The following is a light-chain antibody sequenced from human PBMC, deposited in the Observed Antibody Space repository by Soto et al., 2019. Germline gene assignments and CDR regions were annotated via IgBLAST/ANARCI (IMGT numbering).Light chain of an antibody. J-gene: IGKJ1*01. Sequence: DIQMTRSPSSLSASVGDRVTITCRASQGIGNSLAWYQQKPGRVPNLLMYTASTLLSGVPSRFSGSGSGTDFTLTISSLKPEDVATYYCQKYDSAPWTFGKGTKVEIK. CDR1: QGIGNS. V-gene: IGKV1-27*01. CDR2: TAS. CDR3: QKYDSAPWT.